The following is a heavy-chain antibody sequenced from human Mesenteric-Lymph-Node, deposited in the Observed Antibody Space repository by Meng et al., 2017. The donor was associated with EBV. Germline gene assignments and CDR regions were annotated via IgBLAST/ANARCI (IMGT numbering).Heavy chain of an antibody. V-gene: IGHV6-1*01. CDR2: TYYRSKWYN. D-gene: IGHD3-10*01. CDR1: GDSVSSSSAA. CDR3: ARVTLWFGALEY. J-gene: IGHJ4*02. Sequence: QVQLQQSGPGLVKPSPTLSLTCXISGDSVSSSSAAWTWIRQSPSRGLEWLGRTYYRSKWYNDYAVFVKSRITINPDTSKNQFSLQLNSVTPEDTAVYYCARVTLWFGALEYWGQGTLVTVSS.